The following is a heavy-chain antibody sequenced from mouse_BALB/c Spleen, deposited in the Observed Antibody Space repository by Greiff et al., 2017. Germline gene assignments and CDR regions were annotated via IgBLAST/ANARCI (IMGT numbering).Heavy chain of an antibody. J-gene: IGHJ2*01. Sequence: EVQGVESGGDLVKPGGSLKLSCAASGFTFSSYGMSWVRQTPDKRLEWVATISSGGSYTYYPDSVKGRFTISRDNAKNTLYLQMSSLKSEDTAMYYCARHPLPITTAYFDYWGQGTTLTVSS. CDR1: GFTFSSYG. CDR3: ARHPLPITTAYFDY. V-gene: IGHV5-6*01. D-gene: IGHD1-2*01. CDR2: ISSGGSYT.